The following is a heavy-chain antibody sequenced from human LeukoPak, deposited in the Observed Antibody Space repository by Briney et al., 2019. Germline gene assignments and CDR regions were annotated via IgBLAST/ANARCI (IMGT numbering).Heavy chain of an antibody. J-gene: IGHJ3*02. CDR2: IKEDGSEK. V-gene: IGHV3-7*03. CDR3: ARLHSAVYYGDAFDI. Sequence: GGSLRLSCAVSGFTFSSYWMTWVRQAPGKGLEWVAEIKEDGSEKYYVDSVKGRFTVSRDNVKNSLFLQMNSLRVEDTAAYYCARLHSAVYYGDAFDIWGQGTMVTVSS. CDR1: GFTFSSYW. D-gene: IGHD3-16*01.